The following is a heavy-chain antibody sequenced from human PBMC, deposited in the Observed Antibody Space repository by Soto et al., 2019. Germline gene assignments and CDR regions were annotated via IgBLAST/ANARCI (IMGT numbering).Heavy chain of an antibody. CDR3: AKDWGGGAGYFDY. D-gene: IGHD3-10*01. CDR1: GFTFDDYA. CDR2: ISWNSGSI. J-gene: IGHJ4*02. V-gene: IGHV3-9*01. Sequence: GGSLRLSCAASGFTFDDYAMHWVRQAPGKGLEWVSGISWNSGSIGYADSVKGRFTISRDNAKNSLYLQMNSLRAEDTALYYCAKDWGGGAGYFDYWGQGTLVTVSS.